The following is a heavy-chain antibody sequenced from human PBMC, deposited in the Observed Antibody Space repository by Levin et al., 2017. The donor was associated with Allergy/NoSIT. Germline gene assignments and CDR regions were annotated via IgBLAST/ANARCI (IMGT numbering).Heavy chain of an antibody. Sequence: GESLKISCQGSGYSFTNYWIAWVRQMPGKGLEWMGIIDPRDSDTRYSPSFQGQVTISADKSISTAYLQWSSLKASDTAMYYCARLVEIYSCAFFWGQGTPVNVSS. J-gene: IGHJ4*02. V-gene: IGHV5-51*01. CDR3: ARLVEIYSCAFF. D-gene: IGHD2-21*01. CDR2: IDPRDSDT. CDR1: GYSFTNYW.